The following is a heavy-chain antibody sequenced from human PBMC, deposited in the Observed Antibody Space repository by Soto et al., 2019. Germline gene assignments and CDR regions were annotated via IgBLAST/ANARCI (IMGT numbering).Heavy chain of an antibody. J-gene: IGHJ4*02. D-gene: IGHD1-1*01. CDR3: ARYYNFFWYFDH. CDR1: GGSISSYY. Sequence: SETLSLTCTVSGGSISSYYWSWIRQPPGKGLEWIGYIYNSGSTNYSPSLKSRVTISIDTSKSQFSLKLSSATAADTAVYYCARYYNFFWYFDHWGQGTLVTVSS. V-gene: IGHV4-59*01. CDR2: IYNSGST.